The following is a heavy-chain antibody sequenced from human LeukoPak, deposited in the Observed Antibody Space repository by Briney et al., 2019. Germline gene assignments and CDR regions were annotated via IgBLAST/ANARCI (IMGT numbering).Heavy chain of an antibody. CDR3: ARSNGGDIVVVVAAGGPFDP. CDR1: GYTFTSYG. Sequence: ASVKVSCKASGYTFTSYGISWVRQAPGQGLEWMGWTSAYNGNTNYAQKLQGRVTMTTDTSTSTAYMELRSLRSDDTAVYYCARSNGGDIVVVVAAGGPFDPWGQGTLVTVSS. V-gene: IGHV1-18*01. J-gene: IGHJ5*02. CDR2: TSAYNGNT. D-gene: IGHD2-15*01.